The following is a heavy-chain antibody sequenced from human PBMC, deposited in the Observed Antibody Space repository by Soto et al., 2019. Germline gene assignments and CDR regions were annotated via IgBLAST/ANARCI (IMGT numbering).Heavy chain of an antibody. J-gene: IGHJ3*02. CDR2: IYYSGST. D-gene: IGHD6-6*01. Sequence: QLQLQESGPGLVKPSETLSLTCTVSGGSISSSTYYWGWIRQPPGKGLEWIGTIYYSGSTYYNPSLKSRVTISVDTSKNQFSLTLSSVTAADTSVYYCAAIAARRGDAFHIWGQGTMVTVSS. CDR3: AAIAARRGDAFHI. V-gene: IGHV4-39*01. CDR1: GGSISSSTYY.